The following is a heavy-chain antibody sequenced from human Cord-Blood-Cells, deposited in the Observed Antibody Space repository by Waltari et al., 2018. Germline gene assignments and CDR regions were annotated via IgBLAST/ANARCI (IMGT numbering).Heavy chain of an antibody. V-gene: IGHV1-69-2*01. J-gene: IGHJ4*02. CDR3: AAGLGYSGSYDY. Sequence: EVQLVQSGAEVKKPGATVKISCKVSGYTFTDYYMHWVQQAPGKGLEWMGLVVPEEGETIYAGKFQGRVTITADTSTDTAYMELSSLGSEDTAVYYCAAGLGYSGSYDYWGQGTLVTVSS. D-gene: IGHD1-26*01. CDR1: GYTFTDYY. CDR2: VVPEEGET.